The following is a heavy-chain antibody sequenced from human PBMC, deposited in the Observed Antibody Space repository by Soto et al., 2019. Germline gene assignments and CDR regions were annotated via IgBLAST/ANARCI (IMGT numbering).Heavy chain of an antibody. CDR3: AVFYGVDVPSAFDI. D-gene: IGHD3-10*01. CDR2: IIPIFGTA. J-gene: IGHJ3*02. V-gene: IGHV1-69*01. Sequence: QVQLVQSGAEVKKPGSSVKVSCKASGGTFSSYAISWVRQAPGQGLEWMGGIIPIFGTANYAQKFQGRVTIAADDSTSTADMEMSSLRSEDTAVYYCAVFYGVDVPSAFDIWGQGTMVTVSS. CDR1: GGTFSSYA.